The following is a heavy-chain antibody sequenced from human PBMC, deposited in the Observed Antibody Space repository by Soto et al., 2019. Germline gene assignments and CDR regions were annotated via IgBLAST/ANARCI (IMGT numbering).Heavy chain of an antibody. J-gene: IGHJ6*02. CDR2: IIPIFGTA. D-gene: IGHD6-19*01. V-gene: IGHV1-69*13. Sequence: ASVKVSCKASGGTFSSYAISWVRQAPGQGLEWMGGIIPIFGTANYAQKFQGRVTITADESTSTAYMELSSLRSEDTAVYYCASDRSSGWYYYYYGMDVWGQGTTVTVSS. CDR1: GGTFSSYA. CDR3: ASDRSSGWYYYYYGMDV.